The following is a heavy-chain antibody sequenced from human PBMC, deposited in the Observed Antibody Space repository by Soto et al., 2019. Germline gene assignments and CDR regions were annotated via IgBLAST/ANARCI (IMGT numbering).Heavy chain of an antibody. J-gene: IGHJ4*02. Sequence: QVQLQQSGPGLVKPSQTLSLTCTISGDSVSSNNVTWNWIRQSPSRGLEWLGRTYYRSKYYNDYALSVKGRITINADTSKNQFSLQMNSVTPEDPAVYYCARNEGSGYDYYFDFWGQGILVTVSS. CDR3: ARNEGSGYDYYFDF. CDR2: TYYRSKYYN. D-gene: IGHD5-12*01. CDR1: GDSVSSNNVT. V-gene: IGHV6-1*01.